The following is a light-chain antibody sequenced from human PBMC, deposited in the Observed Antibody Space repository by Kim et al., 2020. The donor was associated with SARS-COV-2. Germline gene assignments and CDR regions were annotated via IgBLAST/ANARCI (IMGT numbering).Light chain of an antibody. Sequence: LSPGNRAPLPCRASQNVNIYLAWYQQKPGQAPRLLIYGASNRATGIPARFSGSGSGTDFALTISSLEAEDSAVYYCQQRITGPWTFGQGTKVDIK. CDR2: GAS. V-gene: IGKV3-11*01. CDR3: QQRITGPWT. J-gene: IGKJ1*01. CDR1: QNVNIY.